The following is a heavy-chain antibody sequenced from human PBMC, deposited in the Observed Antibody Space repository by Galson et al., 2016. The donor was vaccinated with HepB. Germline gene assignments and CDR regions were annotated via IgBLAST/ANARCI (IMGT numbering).Heavy chain of an antibody. V-gene: IGHV3-15*01. CDR3: TADDNYYDTTGYYYVDY. CDR2: IKSKTDGGTT. Sequence: SLRLSCAASGFTFSNVWMSWVRQAPGKGLEWVGLIKSKTDGGTTHYAAPVTGRFTISRDDSKNKLYLQMNSLKTEDTALYYSTADDNYYDTTGYYYVDYWGQGTLVTVSS. CDR1: GFTFSNVW. J-gene: IGHJ4*01. D-gene: IGHD3-22*01.